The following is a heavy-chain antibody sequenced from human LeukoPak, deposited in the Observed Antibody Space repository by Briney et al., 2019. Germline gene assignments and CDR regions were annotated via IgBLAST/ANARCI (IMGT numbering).Heavy chain of an antibody. CDR3: ARDDSIEPYDSSGGHAFDI. CDR1: GFTFSSYW. Sequence: PGGSLRLSCAASGFTFSSYWMHWVRQAPGKGLVWVSRINSDGSSTSYADSVKGRFTISRDNAKNTLYLQMNSLRAEDTAVYYCARDDSIEPYDSSGGHAFDIWGQGTMVTVSS. J-gene: IGHJ3*02. V-gene: IGHV3-74*01. D-gene: IGHD3-22*01. CDR2: INSDGSST.